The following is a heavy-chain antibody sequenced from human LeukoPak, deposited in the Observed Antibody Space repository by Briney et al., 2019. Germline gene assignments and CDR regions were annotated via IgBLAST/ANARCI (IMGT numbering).Heavy chain of an antibody. D-gene: IGHD3-16*01. CDR1: GGSISSSSYY. CDR3: ARRMIIIDY. CDR2: IYYSGST. V-gene: IGHV4-39*01. Sequence: PSETLSLTCTVSGGSISSSSYYWGWIRQPPGKGLEWIGSIYYSGSTYYNPSLKSRVTISVDTSKNQFSLKLSSVTAADTAVYYCARRMIIIDYWGQGTLVTVSS. J-gene: IGHJ4*02.